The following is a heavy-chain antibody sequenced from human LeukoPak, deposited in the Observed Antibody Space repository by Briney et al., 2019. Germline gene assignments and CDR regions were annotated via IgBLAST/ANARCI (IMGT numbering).Heavy chain of an antibody. J-gene: IGHJ4*02. CDR3: ARESIVVVSEDTGTFDY. CDR2: IWSEGTNK. D-gene: IGHD2-15*01. CDR1: GFTFSNYG. Sequence: GGSLRLSCAASGFTFSNYGMHWVRQAPGKGLEWVAVIWSEGTNKYYADSVKGRFTISRDNSKDTLYLQMDSLRAEDTAVYYCARESIVVVSEDTGTFDYWGQGILVTVSS. V-gene: IGHV3-33*01.